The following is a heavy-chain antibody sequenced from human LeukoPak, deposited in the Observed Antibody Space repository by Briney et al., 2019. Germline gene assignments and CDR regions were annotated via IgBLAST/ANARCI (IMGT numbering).Heavy chain of an antibody. CDR3: ATESVVGWEQRLVRRYYYYGMDV. CDR1: GLTVSSNY. J-gene: IGHJ6*02. V-gene: IGHV3-53*01. Sequence: GGSLRLSCAASGLTVSSNYMSWVRQALGKGLEWVSVIYSGGSTYYADSVKGRFTISRDNSKNTLYLQMNSLRAEDTAVYYCATESVVGWEQRLVRRYYYYGMDVWGQGTTVTVSS. D-gene: IGHD6-13*01. CDR2: IYSGGST.